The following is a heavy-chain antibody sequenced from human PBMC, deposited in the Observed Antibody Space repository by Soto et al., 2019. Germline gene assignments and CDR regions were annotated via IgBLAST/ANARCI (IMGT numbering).Heavy chain of an antibody. CDR3: ASVPVAHTADAFDI. CDR1: GFTFSSYW. D-gene: IGHD6-19*01. CDR2: IKQDGSEK. V-gene: IGHV3-7*01. J-gene: IGHJ3*02. Sequence: EVQLVESGGGLVQPGGSLRLSCAASGFTFSSYWMSWVRQAPGKGLEWVANIKQDGSEKYYVDSVKGRFTISRDNAKNALYLQLNTLRANDTAVYYCASVPVAHTADAFDIWGQGTMVTVSS.